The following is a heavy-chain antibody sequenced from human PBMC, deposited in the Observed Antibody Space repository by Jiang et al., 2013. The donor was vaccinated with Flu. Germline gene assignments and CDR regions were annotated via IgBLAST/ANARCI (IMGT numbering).Heavy chain of an antibody. CDR3: AREGYREIDN. CDR1: GYTLASYG. Sequence: GAEVKKPGASVKVSCKASGYTLASYGISWVRQAPGQGLEWMGWISTYSGHTDYEQKFQGRVTVTTDTSTSTAYMELRSLRSDDTGVYFCAREGYREIDNWGQGTLVTVSA. CDR2: ISTYSGHT. J-gene: IGHJ4*02. V-gene: IGHV1-18*01. D-gene: IGHD3-16*02.